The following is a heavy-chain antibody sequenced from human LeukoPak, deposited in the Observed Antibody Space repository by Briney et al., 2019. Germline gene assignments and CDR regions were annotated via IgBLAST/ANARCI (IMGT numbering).Heavy chain of an antibody. V-gene: IGHV1-2*02. D-gene: IGHD1-26*01. CDR1: GYTFTGYY. CDR2: INPNTGDT. CDR3: ARASYTGSWDSFDI. J-gene: IGHJ3*02. Sequence: ASVKVSCKASGYTFTGYYMHWVRQAPGQGLEWMGWINPNTGDTNYAPKFQGRVTMTTVTSISTAYMDLNRLKSDDTAVYYCARASYTGSWDSFDIWGQGTMVTVSS.